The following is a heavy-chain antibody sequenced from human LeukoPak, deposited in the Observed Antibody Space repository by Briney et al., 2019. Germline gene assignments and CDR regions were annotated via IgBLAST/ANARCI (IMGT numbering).Heavy chain of an antibody. CDR1: GVTFGDYA. CDR3: ARINFRDYRGYTWFEP. V-gene: IGHV3-49*03. D-gene: IGHD3-10*01. CDR2: VRTKTHGGAP. J-gene: IGHJ5*02. Sequence: GGSLRLSCKGSGVTFGDYAVTWFRQAPGKRLEWVGFVRTKTHGGAPETAASVKGRFNVSRDDSEGIAYLQMTSLTTEDTAMYYCARINFRDYRGYTWFEPWGQGTLVTVSS.